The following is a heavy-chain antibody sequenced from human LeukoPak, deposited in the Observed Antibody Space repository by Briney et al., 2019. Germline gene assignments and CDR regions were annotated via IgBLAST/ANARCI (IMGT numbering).Heavy chain of an antibody. D-gene: IGHD3-22*01. CDR2: INHSGSA. J-gene: IGHJ4*02. CDR3: ASRTYYYDSSGYSFDY. CDR1: GGSFSGYY. V-gene: IGHV4-34*01. Sequence: SETLSLTCAVYGGSFSGYYWSWIRQPPGKELEWIGEINHSGSANYNPSLKSRVTISVDTSKNQFSLKLSSVTAADTAVYYCASRTYYYDSSGYSFDYWGQGTLVTVSS.